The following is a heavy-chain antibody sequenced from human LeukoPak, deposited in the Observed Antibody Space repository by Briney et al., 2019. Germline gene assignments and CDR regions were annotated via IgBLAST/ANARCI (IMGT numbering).Heavy chain of an antibody. CDR2: INRSGST. CDR1: GGSFSGYY. CDR3: ARGPQVVPAAIGQRQDY. Sequence: SETLSLTCAVYGGSFSGYYWSWIRQPPGKGLEWIGEINRSGSTNYNPSLKSRVTISVDTSKNQFSLKLSSVTAADTAVYYCARGPQVVPAAIGQRQDYWGQGTLVTVSS. V-gene: IGHV4-34*01. D-gene: IGHD2-2*01. J-gene: IGHJ4*02.